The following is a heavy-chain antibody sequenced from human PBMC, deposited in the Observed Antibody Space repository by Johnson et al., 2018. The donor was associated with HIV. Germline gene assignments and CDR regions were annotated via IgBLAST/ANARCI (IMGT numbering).Heavy chain of an antibody. CDR2: ISYDGSNK. Sequence: QVQLVESGGGVVQPGRSLRLSCTASGFTFRSYAMHWVRQAPGKGLEWVALISYDGSNKHYAGSVKGRFTISRDNSKNTLYLQMNSLRSEDTAVYSCARDFEDTAMGDDAFDIWGQGTMVTVSS. J-gene: IGHJ3*02. V-gene: IGHV3-30*04. CDR1: GFTFRSYA. CDR3: ARDFEDTAMGDDAFDI. D-gene: IGHD5-18*01.